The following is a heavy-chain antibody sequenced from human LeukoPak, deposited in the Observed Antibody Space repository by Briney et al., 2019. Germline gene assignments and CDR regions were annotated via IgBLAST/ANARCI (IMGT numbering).Heavy chain of an antibody. V-gene: IGHV1-8*01. J-gene: IGHJ5*02. D-gene: IGHD2-15*01. CDR1: GYTFTSYD. CDR3: ARAPKSVVVAATSWFDP. Sequence: ASVKVSCKASGYTFTSYDINWVRQAPGQGLEWMGWMNPNSGNTGYAQKFQGRVTMTRNTSISTAYMELSSLRSEDTAVYYCARAPKSVVVAATSWFDPWGQGTLVTVSS. CDR2: MNPNSGNT.